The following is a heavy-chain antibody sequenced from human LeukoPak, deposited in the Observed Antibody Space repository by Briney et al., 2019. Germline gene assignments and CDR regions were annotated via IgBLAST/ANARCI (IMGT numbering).Heavy chain of an antibody. CDR2: MSLDGSSK. D-gene: IGHD2-15*01. CDR1: GFTLSNYA. V-gene: IGHV3-30-3*01. J-gene: IGHJ6*02. Sequence: GGSLRLSCTPSGFTLSNYAMHWVRQAPGKGLEWVAVMSLDGSSKYNADSVKGRFTISRDTSENTLHLQMNDLRAEDTAVYYCASRRPCSGGMCYGMDVWGQGTTVTVPS. CDR3: ASRRPCSGGMCYGMDV.